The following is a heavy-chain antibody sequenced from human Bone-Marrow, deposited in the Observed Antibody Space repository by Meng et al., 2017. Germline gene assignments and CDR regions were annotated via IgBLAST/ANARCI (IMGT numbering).Heavy chain of an antibody. J-gene: IGHJ4*02. D-gene: IGHD3-10*01. Sequence: GGSLRLSCAASGFTFSSYSMNWVRQAPGKGLGWVSSISSSSSYIYYADSVKGRFTISRDNAKNSLYLQMNSLRAEDTAVYYCATRGKTYYGSGRLQNPDYWGQGTLVTVSS. V-gene: IGHV3-21*01. CDR1: GFTFSSYS. CDR2: ISSSSSYI. CDR3: ATRGKTYYGSGRLQNPDY.